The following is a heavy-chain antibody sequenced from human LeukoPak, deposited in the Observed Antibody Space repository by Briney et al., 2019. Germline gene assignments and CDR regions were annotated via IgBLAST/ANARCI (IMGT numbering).Heavy chain of an antibody. Sequence: GGSLRLSCAGSGFTFSTYAMHWVRQAPGKGLEWVAVISSDGTKKYYADSVKGRFTISRDNSRNTLFLQMNSLRDEDTAVYYCAGSTNPYYLDYWGQGTLVTVSS. D-gene: IGHD1-14*01. V-gene: IGHV3-30*14. CDR2: ISSDGTKK. J-gene: IGHJ4*02. CDR1: GFTFSTYA. CDR3: AGSTNPYYLDY.